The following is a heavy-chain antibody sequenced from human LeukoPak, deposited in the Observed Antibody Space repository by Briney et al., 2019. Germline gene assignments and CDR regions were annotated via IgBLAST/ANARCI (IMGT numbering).Heavy chain of an antibody. D-gene: IGHD6-19*01. CDR2: ISGSGGST. Sequence: GGSLRLSCAASGFTFSSYAMSWVRQAPGKGLEWVSAISGSGGSTYYADSVKGRFTISRDNSENTLYLQMNSLRAEDTAVYYCAKGVSSGWYPAGVWGKGTTVTVSS. CDR3: AKGVSSGWYPAGV. CDR1: GFTFSSYA. J-gene: IGHJ6*04. V-gene: IGHV3-23*01.